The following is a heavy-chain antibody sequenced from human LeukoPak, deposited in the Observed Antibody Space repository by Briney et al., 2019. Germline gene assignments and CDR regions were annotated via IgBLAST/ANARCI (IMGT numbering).Heavy chain of an antibody. Sequence: TLSLTCTVPGGSISSGGYYWSWIRQHPGKGLEWIGYIYYSGSTYYNPSLKSRVTISVDTSKNQFSLKLSSVTAADTAVYYCARDKRDGYNYCFDYWGQGTLVTISS. CDR2: IYYSGST. CDR1: GGSISSGGYY. V-gene: IGHV4-31*03. D-gene: IGHD5-24*01. J-gene: IGHJ4*02. CDR3: ARDKRDGYNYCFDY.